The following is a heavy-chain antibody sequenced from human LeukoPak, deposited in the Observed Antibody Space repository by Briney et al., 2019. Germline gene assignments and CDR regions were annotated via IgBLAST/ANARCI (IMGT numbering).Heavy chain of an antibody. J-gene: IGHJ4*02. CDR2: INASGGTT. D-gene: IGHD2-2*01. CDR1: GYTFTNYY. CDR3: ARGGVVPASSSVEY. Sequence: ASVKVSCKAPGYTFTNYYIHWVRQAPGQXLEWMGIINASGGTTTYAQKFQGRVTMTRDTSTSTVYMYLSSLKSEDTAVYYCARGGVVPASSSVEYWGQGTLVTVSS. V-gene: IGHV1-46*01.